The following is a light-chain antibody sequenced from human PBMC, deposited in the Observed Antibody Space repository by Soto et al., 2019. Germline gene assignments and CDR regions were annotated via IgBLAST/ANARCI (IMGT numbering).Light chain of an antibody. CDR3: MQYTHWPHT. CDR1: QSLLSSYGDTL. Sequence: DVVMTQSPPSLPVSLGQPASISCRSSQSLLSSYGDTLLDWFHRGPGQSPRRLVHAVSKRDSGVPDRFGGSGSDTNFTLKISRVEAEDVGIYYCMQYTHWPHTFGGGTKVDIK. CDR2: AVS. J-gene: IGKJ4*01. V-gene: IGKV2-30*01.